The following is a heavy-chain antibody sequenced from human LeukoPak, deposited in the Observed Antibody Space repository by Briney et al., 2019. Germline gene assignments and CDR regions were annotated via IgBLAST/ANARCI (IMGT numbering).Heavy chain of an antibody. CDR2: IYYSGST. V-gene: IGHV4-59*01. J-gene: IGHJ4*02. Sequence: SETLSLTCTVSGGSISSYYWSWIWQPPGKGLEWIGYIYYSGSTNYNPSLKSRVTISVDTSKNQYSLKLSSVTAADTAVYYCARSLRPSSWYDYWGQGTLVTVSS. CDR3: ARSLRPSSWYDY. CDR1: GGSISSYY. D-gene: IGHD6-13*01.